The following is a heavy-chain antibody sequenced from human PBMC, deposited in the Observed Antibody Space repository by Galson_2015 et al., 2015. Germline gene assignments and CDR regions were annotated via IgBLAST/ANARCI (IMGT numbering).Heavy chain of an antibody. CDR1: GFTFSGYA. CDR3: AKGCPNYYFNS. Sequence: SLRLSCEASGFTFSGYAMRWVRQAPGKGLEWVSTISDSGVNTYHTDSVKGRFTIARDNSKNTLYLQMNSLRAEDTAVYYCAKGCPNYYFNSWGQGTLVTVSS. CDR2: ISDSGVNT. J-gene: IGHJ4*02. D-gene: IGHD1-7*01. V-gene: IGHV3-23*01.